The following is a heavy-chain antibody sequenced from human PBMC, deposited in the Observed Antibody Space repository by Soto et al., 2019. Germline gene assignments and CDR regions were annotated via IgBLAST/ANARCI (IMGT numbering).Heavy chain of an antibody. CDR1: GFTFSSYA. D-gene: IGHD2-8*01. Sequence: PGGSLRLSCAAAGFTFSSYAMSWVRQAPGKGLEWVSAISAGGGSTYFADSVKGRFTISRDNSKNTLYLQMNSLRAEDTAVYYCAKHRGLVVYSPFDLWGRGTLVTVSS. V-gene: IGHV3-23*01. CDR2: ISAGGGST. J-gene: IGHJ2*01. CDR3: AKHRGLVVYSPFDL.